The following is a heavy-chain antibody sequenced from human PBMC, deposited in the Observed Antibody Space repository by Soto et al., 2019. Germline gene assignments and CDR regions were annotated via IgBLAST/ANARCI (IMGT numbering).Heavy chain of an antibody. J-gene: IGHJ6*02. CDR2: ISGYNGDT. V-gene: IGHV1-18*01. CDR3: EKNGRPPYYYYGMDV. D-gene: IGHD2-8*01. CDR1: GYTFSRYG. Sequence: QGQLVQSGPEVKKPGASVKVSCKASGYTFSRYGISWVRQAPGQGLEWMGWISGYNGDTKYAQKVQGRVTMSIDTSTYTDYLELRRLTSDDTAIYYCEKNGRPPYYYYGMDVWGQGTTVTVSS.